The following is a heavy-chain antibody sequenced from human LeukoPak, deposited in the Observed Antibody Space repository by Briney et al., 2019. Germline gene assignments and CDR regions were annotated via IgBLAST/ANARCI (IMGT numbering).Heavy chain of an antibody. D-gene: IGHD5-18*01. Sequence: GASVKVSCKASGYTFTSYYMHWVRQAPGQGLEWMGIINPSGGSTSYAQKFQGRVTMTRDTSTSTVYMELSSLRSEDTAVYYCASERRGYSYGLTIGYFDLWGRGTLVTVSS. CDR2: INPSGGST. CDR1: GYTFTSYY. CDR3: ASERRGYSYGLTIGYFDL. J-gene: IGHJ2*01. V-gene: IGHV1-46*01.